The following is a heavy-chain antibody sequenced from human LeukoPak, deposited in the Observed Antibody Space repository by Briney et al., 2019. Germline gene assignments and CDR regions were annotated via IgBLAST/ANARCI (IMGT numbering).Heavy chain of an antibody. Sequence: GGSLRLSCAASGFTFSTYAMSWVRQVPGRGLEWVSTISSRGDSTYVADSVKGRFTISRDNSKNSLYLQMNTVRAEDTAVYYCVKGPRPDITVAHTVENWGQGTLVTVSS. CDR1: GFTFSTYA. D-gene: IGHD6-19*01. J-gene: IGHJ4*02. V-gene: IGHV3-23*01. CDR3: VKGPRPDITVAHTVEN. CDR2: ISSRGDST.